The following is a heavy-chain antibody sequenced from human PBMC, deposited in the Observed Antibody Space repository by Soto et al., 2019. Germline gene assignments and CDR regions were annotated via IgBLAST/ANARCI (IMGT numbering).Heavy chain of an antibody. CDR3: ARDADGSGSYGINYYYYYGMDV. CDR1: GFTFSSYW. D-gene: IGHD3-10*01. Sequence: EVQLVESGGGLVQPGGSLRLSCAASGFTFSSYWMSWVRQAPGKGLEWVANIKQDGSEKYYVDSVKGRFTISRDNAKNALYLQMNSLRAEDTAVYYCARDADGSGSYGINYYYYYGMDVWGQGTTVTVSS. J-gene: IGHJ6*02. V-gene: IGHV3-7*01. CDR2: IKQDGSEK.